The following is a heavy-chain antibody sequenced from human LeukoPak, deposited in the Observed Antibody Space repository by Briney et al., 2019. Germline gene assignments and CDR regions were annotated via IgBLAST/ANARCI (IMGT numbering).Heavy chain of an antibody. CDR2: INAGNGNT. J-gene: IGHJ4*02. CDR1: GYTFTSYA. V-gene: IGHV1-3*01. Sequence: ASVKVSCKASGYTFTSYAMHWVRQAPGQRLEWMGWINAGNGNTKYSQKFQGRVTITRDTSASTAYMELSSLRSEDTAVYYCARDAFLRNSGSYFFDYWGQGTLVTVS. CDR3: ARDAFLRNSGSYFFDY. D-gene: IGHD1-26*01.